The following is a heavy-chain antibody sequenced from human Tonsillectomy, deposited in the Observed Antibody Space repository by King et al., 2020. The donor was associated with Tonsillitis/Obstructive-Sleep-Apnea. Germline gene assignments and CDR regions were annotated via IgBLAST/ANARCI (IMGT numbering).Heavy chain of an antibody. D-gene: IGHD2-2*01. Sequence: QLVQSGGGLVQPGGSLRLSCAASGFTFSSYEMTWVRQAPGKGLEWVSFISSSGNTIYYADSVKGRFTISRDNAKNSLYLQMNSPRADDTAVYYCARDRYIVVIPAAVDAFDVWGQGTMVTVSS. CDR1: GFTFSSYE. CDR2: ISSSGNTI. V-gene: IGHV3-48*03. J-gene: IGHJ3*01. CDR3: ARDRYIVVIPAAVDAFDV.